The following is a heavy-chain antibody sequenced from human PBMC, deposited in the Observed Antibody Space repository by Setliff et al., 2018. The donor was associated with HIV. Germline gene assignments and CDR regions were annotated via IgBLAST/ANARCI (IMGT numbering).Heavy chain of an antibody. V-gene: IGHV1-8*01. CDR3: ARGWGLWLGQLSILLLDT. CDR2: LTPHSGDT. J-gene: IGHJ5*01. D-gene: IGHD3-10*01. CDR1: GYTFLNYD. Sequence: GASVKVSCKASGYTFLNYDINWLRQAPGQGLEWMVRLTPHSGDTISAERFQGRLVMTTNTSTPTSFMELSSLRSDDTALYFCARGWGLWLGQLSILLLDTWGQGTLVTVSS.